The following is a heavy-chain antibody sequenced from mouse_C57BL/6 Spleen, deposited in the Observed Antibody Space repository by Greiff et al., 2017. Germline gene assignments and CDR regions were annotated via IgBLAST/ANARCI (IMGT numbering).Heavy chain of an antibody. J-gene: IGHJ4*01. D-gene: IGHD2-10*02. CDR1: GYTFTSYW. CDR3: ARRSIYAMDD. Sequence: QVQLQQPGAELVMPGASVKLSCKASGYTFTSYWMHWVKQRPGQGLGWIGEIDPSNSYTNYNQKFKGKSTLTVDKSSSTAFMQLSSLTSEDSAVYCCARRSIYAMDDWGKGTSVTVSS. V-gene: IGHV1-69*01. CDR2: IDPSNSYT.